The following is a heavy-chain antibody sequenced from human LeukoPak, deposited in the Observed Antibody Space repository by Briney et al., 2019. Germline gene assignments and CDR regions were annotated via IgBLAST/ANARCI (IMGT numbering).Heavy chain of an antibody. CDR1: GFTFDDYA. CDR3: ARDHLSSGSSPDYYYYYYMDV. V-gene: IGHV3-9*01. CDR2: ISWNSGSI. D-gene: IGHD6-19*01. J-gene: IGHJ6*03. Sequence: GGSLRLSCAASGFTFDDYAMHWVRQAPGKGLEWVSGISWNSGSIGYADSVKGRFTISRDNAKSTLYLQMNSLRAEDTAVYYCARDHLSSGSSPDYYYYYYMDVWGKGTTVTISS.